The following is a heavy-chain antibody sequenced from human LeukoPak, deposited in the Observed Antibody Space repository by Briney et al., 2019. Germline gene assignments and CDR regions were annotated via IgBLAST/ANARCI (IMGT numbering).Heavy chain of an antibody. V-gene: IGHV3-43*02. CDR3: AKVYVGSWYAYDH. Sequence: GGSLRLSCTASGFTFDDYAMHWVRQAPAKGLEWVSLISGDGGTTDYADSVKGRFTISRDNRRNSLYLHMNSLRTEDTALYFCAKVYVGSWYAYDHWGQGTLVSVSS. J-gene: IGHJ4*02. CDR1: GFTFDDYA. D-gene: IGHD6-13*01. CDR2: ISGDGGTT.